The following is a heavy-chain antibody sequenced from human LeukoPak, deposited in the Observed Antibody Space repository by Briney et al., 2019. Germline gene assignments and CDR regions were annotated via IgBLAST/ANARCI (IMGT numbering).Heavy chain of an antibody. Sequence: ASVKVSCKVSGYTLTELSMHWVRQAPGKGLEGMGGFDPEDGETIYAQKFQGRVTMTEDTSTDTAYMELSSLRSEDTAVYYCATEGYLYRSSYGWRVFDYWGQGTLVTVSS. V-gene: IGHV1-24*01. CDR3: ATEGYLYRSSYGWRVFDY. D-gene: IGHD3-10*01. CDR2: FDPEDGET. J-gene: IGHJ4*02. CDR1: GYTLTELS.